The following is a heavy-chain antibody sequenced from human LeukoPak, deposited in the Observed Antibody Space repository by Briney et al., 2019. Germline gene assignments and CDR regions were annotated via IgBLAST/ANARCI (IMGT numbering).Heavy chain of an antibody. D-gene: IGHD3-22*01. CDR2: IYYSGST. V-gene: IGHV4-31*03. CDR3: ARGDISGSNWFDP. CDR1: GGSISSGGYY. J-gene: IGHJ5*02. Sequence: SETLSLTCTVSGGSISSGGYYWSWIRQHPGKGLEWIGYIYYSGSTYYNPSLKSRVTISVDTSKNQFSLKLSSVTAADTAVYYCARGDISGSNWFDPWGQGTLVTVSS.